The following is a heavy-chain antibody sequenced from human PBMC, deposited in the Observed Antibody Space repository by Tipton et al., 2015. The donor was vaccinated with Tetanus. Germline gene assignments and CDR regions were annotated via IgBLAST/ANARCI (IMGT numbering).Heavy chain of an antibody. Sequence: TLSLTCDVSGGSLGSDGYSWGWIRQPPGKGLEWIGYTYHTGGTYYNPPLKSRVTISVDRSNNQFSLELTSVTAADTAVYYCARAPYNSPGKYYFDYWGQGILVTVSS. D-gene: IGHD1-1*01. CDR2: TYHTGGT. CDR3: ARAPYNSPGKYYFDY. V-gene: IGHV4-30-2*01. CDR1: GGSLGSDGYS. J-gene: IGHJ4*02.